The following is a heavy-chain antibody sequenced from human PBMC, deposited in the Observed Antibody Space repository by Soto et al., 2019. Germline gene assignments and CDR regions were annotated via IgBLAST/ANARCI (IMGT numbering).Heavy chain of an antibody. CDR1: GGSFSSGAYY. CDR2: ISYRGTP. V-gene: IGHV4-31*03. J-gene: IGHJ5*02. Sequence: QVQLQESGPGLVKPSQNLSLTCTVSGGSFSSGAYYWSWVRRHPGLGLEWIGYISYRGTPYYNPSLKSRLTISVDASKNQFSLRLSSVTAADTAAYYCARVSATGTRWFDPWGQGTLVTVSS. CDR3: ARVSATGTRWFDP. D-gene: IGHD6-13*01.